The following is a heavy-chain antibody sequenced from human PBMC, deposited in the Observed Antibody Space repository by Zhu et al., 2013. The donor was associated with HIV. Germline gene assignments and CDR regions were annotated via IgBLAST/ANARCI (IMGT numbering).Heavy chain of an antibody. J-gene: IGHJ5*02. D-gene: IGHD3-3*01. CDR2: INAGNGNT. CDR1: GYTFTSYA. V-gene: IGHV1-3*01. Sequence: QVQLVQSGAEVKKPGASVKVSCKASGYTFTSYAMHWVRQAPGQRLEWMGWINAGNGNTKYSQKFQGRVTITRDTSASTAYMELSSLRSEDTAVYYCARSTIFGVVDNWFDPWGQGNPGHRLL. CDR3: ARSTIFGVVDNWFDP.